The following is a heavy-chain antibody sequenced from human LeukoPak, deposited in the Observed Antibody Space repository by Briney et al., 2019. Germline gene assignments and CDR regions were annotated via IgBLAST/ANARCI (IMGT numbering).Heavy chain of an antibody. Sequence: HAGGSLRLSCAASGFTFSSYEMNWVRQAPGKGLEWVSYISSSGSAIYYADSVKGRFTISRDNAKNSLYLQMNSLRAEDTAVYYCARDSTYYYDSSGYPQFDYWGQGTLVTVSS. V-gene: IGHV3-48*03. J-gene: IGHJ4*02. CDR2: ISSSGSAI. CDR3: ARDSTYYYDSSGYPQFDY. CDR1: GFTFSSYE. D-gene: IGHD3-22*01.